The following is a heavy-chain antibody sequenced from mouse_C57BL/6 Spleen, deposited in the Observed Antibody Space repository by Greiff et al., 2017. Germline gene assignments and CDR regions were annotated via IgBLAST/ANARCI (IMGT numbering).Heavy chain of an antibody. CDR2: IYPGDGDT. CDR3: ARSPYYYGSSYDAMDY. Sequence: QVPPPQSGAELVTPGASVKIFRKVSGYALSRLGENWVKQRPGKGPEWFGQIYPGDGDTNYNGKFKGKATLTGDKSSSTAYMQLSSLTSEDSAVYFCARSPYYYGSSYDAMDYWGQGTSVTVSS. J-gene: IGHJ4*01. CDR1: GYALSRLG. V-gene: IGHV1-80*01. D-gene: IGHD1-1*01.